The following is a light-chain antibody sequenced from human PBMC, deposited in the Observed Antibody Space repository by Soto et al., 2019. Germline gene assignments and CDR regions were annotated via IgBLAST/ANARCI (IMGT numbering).Light chain of an antibody. J-gene: IGKJ1*01. CDR2: KAY. V-gene: IGKV1-5*03. CDR3: QHYNSYSEA. CDR1: QTISSW. Sequence: EIQMTQSPSTLSGSVGDRVTITCMASQTISSWLAWYQQKPGKAPKLLIYKAYTLKSGVTSRFSGSGSGTEFTLTISSLQPDDFATYYCQHYNSYSEAFGQGTKVEIK.